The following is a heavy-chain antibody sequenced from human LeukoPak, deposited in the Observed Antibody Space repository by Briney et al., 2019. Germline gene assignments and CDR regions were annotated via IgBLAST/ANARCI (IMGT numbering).Heavy chain of an antibody. J-gene: IGHJ4*02. CDR3: ARELALTVGATNYFDY. CDR2: IIPIFGTA. CDR1: GGTFSSYA. Sequence: SVKVSCKASGGTFSSYAISWVRQAPGQWLEWMGGIIPIFGTANYAQKFQGRVTITADESTSTAYMELSSLRSEDTAVYYCARELALTVGATNYFDYWGQGTLVTVSS. D-gene: IGHD1-26*01. V-gene: IGHV1-69*13.